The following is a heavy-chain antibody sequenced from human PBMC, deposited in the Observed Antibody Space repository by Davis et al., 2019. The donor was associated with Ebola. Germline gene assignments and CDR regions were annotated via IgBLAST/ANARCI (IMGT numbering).Heavy chain of an antibody. CDR2: IYYRGST. Sequence: SETLSLTCSVSGGSINSFLWTWIRQHPGEGLEWIGCIYYRGSTYYSPSLKSRVSMSVDTSKNQFSLNLSSVTAADTAVYYCARVMAAADTGWFDPWGQGTLVTVSS. CDR1: GGSINSFL. D-gene: IGHD6-13*01. J-gene: IGHJ5*02. CDR3: ARVMAAADTGWFDP. V-gene: IGHV4-59*06.